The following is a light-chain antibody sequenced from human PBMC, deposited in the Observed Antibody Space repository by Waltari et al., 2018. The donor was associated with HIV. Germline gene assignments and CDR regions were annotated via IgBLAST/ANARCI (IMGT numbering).Light chain of an antibody. J-gene: IGLJ2*01. V-gene: IGLV2-11*01. CDR1: SSDVGGDNN. CDR2: DVS. Sequence: QSVLTQPLSVSASPGQSVTISCTGTSSDVGGDNNVSWYQQHPGNAPKLIIYDVSKRPSGVPDRFSGSKSGNTASLTISGLQAEDEADYYCCSYAGSYRGVFGGGTKLTVL. CDR3: CSYAGSYRGV.